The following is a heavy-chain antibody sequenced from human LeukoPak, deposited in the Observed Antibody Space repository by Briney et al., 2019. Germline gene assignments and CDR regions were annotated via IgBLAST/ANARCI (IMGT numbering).Heavy chain of an antibody. V-gene: IGHV3-7*04. J-gene: IGHJ3*02. CDR3: ARDGGYCSSTGCYDAFDI. D-gene: IGHD2-2*01. CDR2: IKQEGSEK. Sequence: GGSLRLSCAASGFTFSNYWMSWVRQAPGKGLEWVANIKQEGSEKSYVDSVKGRFTISRDNAKNSLYLQMNSLRAEDTAVYYCARDGGYCSSTGCYDAFDIWGQGTMVTVSS. CDR1: GFTFSNYW.